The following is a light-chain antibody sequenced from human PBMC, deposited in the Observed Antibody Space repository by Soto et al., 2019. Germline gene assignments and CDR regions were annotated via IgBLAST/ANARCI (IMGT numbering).Light chain of an antibody. CDR3: HQYNSYPRT. V-gene: IGKV1-5*01. CDR1: QSIRSW. J-gene: IGKJ1*01. CDR2: DAS. Sequence: DIQMTQSPSTLSASVGDRVTITCRASQSIRSWLAWYQQKPGKAPELLIYDASSLNRGVPSRFSCSGSGTDFTLTISRLQPDDFATYYYHQYNSYPRTFGHGTKMDIK.